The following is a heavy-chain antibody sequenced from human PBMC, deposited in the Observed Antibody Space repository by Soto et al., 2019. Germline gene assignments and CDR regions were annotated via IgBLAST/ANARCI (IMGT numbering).Heavy chain of an antibody. CDR3: APNTAMVSLINGFDP. CDR1: GFTFSDYY. CDR2: ISSSSSYT. V-gene: IGHV3-11*06. J-gene: IGHJ5*02. D-gene: IGHD5-18*01. Sequence: GGSLRLSCAASGFTFSDYYMSWIRQAPGKGLEWVSYISSSSSYTNYADSVKGRFTISRDNATNSLYLQMNSLRAEDTAVYYCAPNTAMVSLINGFDPWSQGTLVTVSS.